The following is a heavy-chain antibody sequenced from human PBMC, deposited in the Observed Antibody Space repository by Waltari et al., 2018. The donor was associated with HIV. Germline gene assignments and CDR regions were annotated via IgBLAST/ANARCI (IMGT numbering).Heavy chain of an antibody. Sequence: QVTLKESGPVLVKPTDTLTLTCSVSGFSLNNPRLGVSWIRQPPGKALEWLAHIFSDDERAYSTSLKTSLTISQDTSKWQVVLTMTTMDPVDTATYYCARIRPYYDSTGFYYYYYGMDVWGHGTTVTVSS. V-gene: IGHV2-26*01. CDR2: IFSDDER. J-gene: IGHJ6*02. CDR1: GFSLNNPRLG. CDR3: ARIRPYYDSTGFYYYYYGMDV. D-gene: IGHD3-22*01.